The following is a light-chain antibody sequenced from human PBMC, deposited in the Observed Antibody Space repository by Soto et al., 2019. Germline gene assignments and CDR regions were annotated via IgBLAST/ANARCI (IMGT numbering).Light chain of an antibody. V-gene: IGKV4-1*01. CDR3: QQYFSTPLT. Sequence: DIVMTQSPDSLAVSLVERATINCKSSQIVLYSSNNKNYLAWYQQKPGQPPKLLIYWASTRESGVPDRFSGSGSGTDFTLTISSLQAEDVAVYYCQQYFSTPLTFGGGTKVDI. J-gene: IGKJ4*01. CDR2: WAS. CDR1: QIVLYSSNNKNY.